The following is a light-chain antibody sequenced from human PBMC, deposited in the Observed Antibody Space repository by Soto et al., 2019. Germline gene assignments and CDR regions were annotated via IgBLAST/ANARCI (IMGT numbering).Light chain of an antibody. CDR3: CSYTSSRIYV. J-gene: IGLJ1*01. CDR2: EVS. CDR1: SSDVGGYNY. V-gene: IGLV2-14*01. Sequence: QSVLTQPASVSVSPGQSITISCTGTSSDVGGYNYVSWYQQHPGKAPKLMIYEVSNRPSGVSDRFSGSKSGNTASLTISGLQAEDEADYYCCSYTSSRIYVFGAGTKVTVL.